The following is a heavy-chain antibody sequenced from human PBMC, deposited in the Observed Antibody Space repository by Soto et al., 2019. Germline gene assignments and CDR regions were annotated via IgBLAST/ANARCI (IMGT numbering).Heavy chain of an antibody. J-gene: IGHJ5*02. CDR1: GGSFSGYY. D-gene: IGHD3-10*01. V-gene: IGHV4-34*01. CDR3: ARNDNYYGSGTTKATDWFDP. Sequence: SETLSLTCAVYGGSFSGYYWSWIRQPPGKGLEWIGEINHSGSTNYNPSLKSRVTISVDKSKNQFSLKLSSVTAADTAVYYCARNDNYYGSGTTKATDWFDPWGQGTLVTVSS. CDR2: INHSGST.